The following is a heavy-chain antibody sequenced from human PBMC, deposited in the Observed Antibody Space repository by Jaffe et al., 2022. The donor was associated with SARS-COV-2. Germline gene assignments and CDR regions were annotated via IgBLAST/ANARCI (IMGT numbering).Heavy chain of an antibody. V-gene: IGHV1-2*06. J-gene: IGHJ5*02. CDR3: AREPQYCSSTSCFNWFDP. CDR1: GYTFTGYY. Sequence: QVQLVQSGAEVKKPGASVKVSCKASGYTFTGYYMHWVRQAPGQGLEWMGRINPNSGGTNYAQKFQGRVTMTRDTSISTAYMELSRLRSDDTAVYYCAREPQYCSSTSCFNWFDPWGQGTLVTVSS. D-gene: IGHD2-2*01. CDR2: INPNSGGT.